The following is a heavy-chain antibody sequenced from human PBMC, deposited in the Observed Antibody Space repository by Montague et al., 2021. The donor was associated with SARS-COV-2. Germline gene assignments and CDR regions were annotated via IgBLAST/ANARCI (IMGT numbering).Heavy chain of an antibody. V-gene: IGHV4-61*09. Sequence: TLSLTCSVSGDSMTSGSYFWTWIRQPAGKGLEWIGHIQTSGTSNYSPSLRSRITMSIDTSRNQFSLGVRSVTAADTAVYFCARDRPESWRISPGLAGLFATVVHSASGMDVWGQGTTVTVS. D-gene: IGHD3-10*02. CDR1: GDSMTSGSYF. CDR3: ARDRPESWRISPGLAGLFATVVHSASGMDV. CDR2: IQTSGTS. J-gene: IGHJ6*02.